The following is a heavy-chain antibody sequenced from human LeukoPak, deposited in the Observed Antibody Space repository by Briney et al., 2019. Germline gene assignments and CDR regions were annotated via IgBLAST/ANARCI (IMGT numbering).Heavy chain of an antibody. J-gene: IGHJ4*02. Sequence: PSETLSLTCTGSGGPISSYYWSWIRQPPGKGLEWIGYIYYSGDTNSNPSLKSRVTISLDRSTNHFSLRLRSVTAADTAVYYCVRGQVFSGYDFQKLPDYWGQGILVTVSS. V-gene: IGHV4-59*01. CDR3: VRGQVFSGYDFQKLPDY. CDR2: IYYSGDT. CDR1: GGPISSYY. D-gene: IGHD5-12*01.